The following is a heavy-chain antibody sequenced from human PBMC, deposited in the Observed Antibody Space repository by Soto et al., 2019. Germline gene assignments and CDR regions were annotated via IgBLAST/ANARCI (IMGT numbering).Heavy chain of an antibody. J-gene: IGHJ1*01. CDR2: ISYDGSNK. D-gene: IGHD6-19*01. Sequence: QVQLVESGGGVVQPGRSLRLSCAASGFTFSSYGMHWVRQAPGKGLEWVAVISYDGSNKYYADSVKGRFTISRDSSKNTLYLQMNSLRAEDTAVYYCAKEQGIAVAGTVYFQHWGQGTLVTVSS. V-gene: IGHV3-30*18. CDR3: AKEQGIAVAGTVYFQH. CDR1: GFTFSSYG.